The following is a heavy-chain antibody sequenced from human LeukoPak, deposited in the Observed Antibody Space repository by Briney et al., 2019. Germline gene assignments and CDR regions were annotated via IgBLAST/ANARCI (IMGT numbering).Heavy chain of an antibody. D-gene: IGHD6-19*01. CDR2: INPNSGGT. V-gene: IGHV1-2*06. CDR3: ARNLPSPGISVADDY. Sequence: ASVPVSLRASGYTFHGYYMFWLRQAPGQGLEWMGRINPNSGGTNYAQKFQGRVTMTRDTSITTAYIDLSSLTSDDTAVYYCARNLPSPGISVADDYWGQGTLVTVSS. J-gene: IGHJ4*02. CDR1: GYTFHGYY.